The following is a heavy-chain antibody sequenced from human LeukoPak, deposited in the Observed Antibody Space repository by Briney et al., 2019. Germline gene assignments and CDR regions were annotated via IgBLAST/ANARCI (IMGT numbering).Heavy chain of an antibody. J-gene: IGHJ4*02. Sequence: PSETLSLTCAVYGGSFSGYYWSWIRQPPGKGLEWIGEINHSGSTNYNPSLKSRVTISVDTSKNQFSLKLSSVTAADTAVYSCARGGYSYGIFDYWGQGTLVTVSS. D-gene: IGHD5-18*01. CDR2: INHSGST. CDR3: ARGGYSYGIFDY. CDR1: GGSFSGYY. V-gene: IGHV4-34*01.